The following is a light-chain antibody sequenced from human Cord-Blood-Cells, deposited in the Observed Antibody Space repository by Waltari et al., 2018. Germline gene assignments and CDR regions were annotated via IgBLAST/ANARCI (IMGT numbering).Light chain of an antibody. CDR1: SRAVGGSNY. CDR2: DVS. Sequence: QSALTQPASVSGSPGQSTTISCTGTSRAVGGSNYFPWDQQHPGKAPKLMIYDVSNRPAGVSNRFSGSKSGNTASLTISGLQAEDEADYYCSSYTSSSTYVFGTGTKVTVL. CDR3: SSYTSSSTYV. V-gene: IGLV2-14*01. J-gene: IGLJ1*01.